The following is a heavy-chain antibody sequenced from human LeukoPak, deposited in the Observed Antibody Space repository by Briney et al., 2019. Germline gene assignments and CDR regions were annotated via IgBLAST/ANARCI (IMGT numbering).Heavy chain of an antibody. Sequence: ASQTLSLTCTVSGGSISSGSYYWSWIRQPAGKGLEWIGRIYTSGSTNYNPSLKSRVTISVDTSKNQFSLKLSSVTAADTAVYYCARERDGSGTERGLDYWGQGTLVTVSS. V-gene: IGHV4-61*02. J-gene: IGHJ4*02. CDR3: ARERDGSGTERGLDY. CDR2: IYTSGST. D-gene: IGHD3-10*01. CDR1: GGSISSGSYY.